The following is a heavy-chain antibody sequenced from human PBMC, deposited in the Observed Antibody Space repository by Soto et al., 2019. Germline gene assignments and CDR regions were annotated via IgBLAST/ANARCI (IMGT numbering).Heavy chain of an antibody. CDR2: ISSSGSTI. CDR1: GFTFGDYY. V-gene: IGHV3-11*01. CDR3: ARERWTPGYYYDSSGYYEDY. J-gene: IGHJ4*02. D-gene: IGHD3-22*01. Sequence: QVQLVESGGGLVKPGGSLRLSCAASGFTFGDYYMSWIRQAPGKGLEWVSYISSSGSTIYYADSVKGRFTISRDNAKNSLYLQMNSLRAEDTAVYYCARERWTPGYYYDSSGYYEDYWGQGTLVTVSS.